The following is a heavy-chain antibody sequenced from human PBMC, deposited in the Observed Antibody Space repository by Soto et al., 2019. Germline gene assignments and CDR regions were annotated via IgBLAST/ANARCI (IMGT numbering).Heavy chain of an antibody. D-gene: IGHD6-19*01. CDR1: GGSINSAGYY. J-gene: IGHJ5*02. CDR2: IYYSGST. CDR3: ARHYSSGSRNWFDP. V-gene: IGHV4-31*03. Sequence: SETLSLTCTVSGGSINSAGYYWSWLRQHSGQGLEWIGNIYYSGSTNYNPSLKSRVTISIDTSENQFSLKLSSVTAADTAVFYCARHYSSGSRNWFDPWGQGTLVTVSS.